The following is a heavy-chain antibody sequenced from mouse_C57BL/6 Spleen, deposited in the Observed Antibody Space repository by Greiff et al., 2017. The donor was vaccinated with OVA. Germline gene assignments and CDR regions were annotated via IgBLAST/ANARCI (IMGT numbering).Heavy chain of an antibody. CDR1: GYAFSSYW. CDR3: ARDGSKAGTSDY. V-gene: IGHV1-80*01. J-gene: IGHJ2*01. Sequence: QVQLQQSGAELVKPGASVKISCKASGYAFSSYWMNWVKQRPGKGLEWIGQIYPGDGDTNYNGKFKGKATLTADKSSSTAYMQLSSLTSEDSAVYFCARDGSKAGTSDYWGQGTTLTVSS. CDR2: IYPGDGDT. D-gene: IGHD4-1*01.